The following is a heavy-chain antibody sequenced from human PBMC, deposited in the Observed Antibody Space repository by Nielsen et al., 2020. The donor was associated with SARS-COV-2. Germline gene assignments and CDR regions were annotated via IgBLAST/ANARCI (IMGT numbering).Heavy chain of an antibody. D-gene: IGHD6-13*01. Sequence: ASVKVSCKAPGYTFTDYTMNWVRQAPGQGLEWMGWINTNNGHPTYAQGFTGRFVLSLDTSVSTAYLQISSLKAEDTAVYYCARDPNYSSSWYYYYYGMDVWGQGTTVTVSS. J-gene: IGHJ6*02. V-gene: IGHV7-4-1*02. CDR2: INTNNGHP. CDR3: ARDPNYSSSWYYYYYGMDV. CDR1: GYTFTDYT.